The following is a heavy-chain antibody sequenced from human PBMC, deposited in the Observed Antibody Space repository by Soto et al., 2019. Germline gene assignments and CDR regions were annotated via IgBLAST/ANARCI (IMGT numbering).Heavy chain of an antibody. CDR3: ARDKGTAVTTGSYYYYYMDV. Sequence: GGSLRLSCAASGFTVSSNYMSWVRQAPGKGLEWVSVIYSGGSTYYADSVKGRFTISRDNSKNTLYLQMNSLRAEDTAVYYCARDKGTAVTTGSYYYYYMDVWGKGTTVTVSS. CDR2: IYSGGST. CDR1: GFTVSSNY. D-gene: IGHD4-4*01. V-gene: IGHV3-66*01. J-gene: IGHJ6*03.